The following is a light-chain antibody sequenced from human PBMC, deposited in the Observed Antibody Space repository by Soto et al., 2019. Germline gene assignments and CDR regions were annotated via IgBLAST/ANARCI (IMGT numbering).Light chain of an antibody. CDR2: GAF. CDR3: QQRNIWPPVT. J-gene: IGKJ5*01. CDR1: PSVTNY. Sequence: LLLTQSPASLSLSPGERTTLSCKGSPSVTNYLAWYQQKPGQPPRLLIYGAFNRAAGIPARFSGSGSGTDFTLTISSLEPEDSAVYYCQQRNIWPPVTFGQGTRLEIK. V-gene: IGKV3-11*01.